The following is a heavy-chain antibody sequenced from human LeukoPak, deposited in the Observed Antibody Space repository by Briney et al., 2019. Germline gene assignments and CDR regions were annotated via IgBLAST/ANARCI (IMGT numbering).Heavy chain of an antibody. CDR1: GGSISSYY. CDR2: IYYSGST. V-gene: IGHV4-59*12. CDR3: ARGPWNGGVLLALKSYYYYGMDV. J-gene: IGHJ6*02. Sequence: PSETLSLTCTVSGGSISSYYWSWIRQPPGKGLEWIGYIYYSGSTNYNPSLKSRVTISVDTSKNQFSLKLSSVTAADTAVYYCARGPWNGGVLLALKSYYYYGMDVWGQGTTVTVSS. D-gene: IGHD3-16*01.